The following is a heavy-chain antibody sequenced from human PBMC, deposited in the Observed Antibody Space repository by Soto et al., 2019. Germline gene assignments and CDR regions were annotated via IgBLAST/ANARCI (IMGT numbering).Heavy chain of an antibody. V-gene: IGHV1-18*01. Sequence: ASVKVSCKASGYTFTSYGISWVRQAPGQGLEWMGWISAYNGNTNYAQKLQGRVTMTTDTSTSTAYMELRSLRSDDTAVYYCARGALASDYFWSGYSWGQGTLVTVSS. CDR1: GYTFTSYG. CDR3: ARGALASDYFWSGYS. D-gene: IGHD3-3*01. J-gene: IGHJ4*02. CDR2: ISAYNGNT.